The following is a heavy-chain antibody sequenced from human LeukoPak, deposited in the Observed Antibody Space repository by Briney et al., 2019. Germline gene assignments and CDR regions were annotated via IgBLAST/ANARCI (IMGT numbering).Heavy chain of an antibody. J-gene: IGHJ6*02. CDR1: GFSISMGYY. Sequence: SETLSLTCAVSGFSISMGYYWVWIRQPAGQGLEWIGSIHPSGTTFYNSSLNSRVTMSIDAPKNQFSLRLSLVTAADTAVYYCARDSNLGGSNYYYYGMDVWGQGTTVTVSS. V-gene: IGHV4-38-2*02. CDR2: IHPSGTT. D-gene: IGHD7-27*01. CDR3: ARDSNLGGSNYYYYGMDV.